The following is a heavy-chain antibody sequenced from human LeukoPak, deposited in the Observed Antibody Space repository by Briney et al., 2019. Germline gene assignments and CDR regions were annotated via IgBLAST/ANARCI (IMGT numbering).Heavy chain of an antibody. Sequence: GGSLRLSCAASGFTFISYGMHWVRQTPGKGLEWVAVISYDGDNKNYANSVKGRFTISRDNSRSTVYLQMNSLRPDDTAVYHCAKDAASGYNWFDPWGQGTLVTVSS. CDR2: ISYDGDNK. V-gene: IGHV3-30*18. D-gene: IGHD2-15*01. CDR1: GFTFISYG. CDR3: AKDAASGYNWFDP. J-gene: IGHJ5*02.